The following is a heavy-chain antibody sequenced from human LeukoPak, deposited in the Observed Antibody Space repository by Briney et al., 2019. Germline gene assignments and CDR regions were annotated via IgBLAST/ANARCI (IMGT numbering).Heavy chain of an antibody. CDR2: ISYDGSKK. Sequence: PGGSLRLSRAASGFTFSGYGMHWVRQAPGKGLEWVAVISYDGSKKYYADSVRGRFTISRDNSKNTLYLQMDSLRPEDTAVYYCANTKSDSTASPTWGQGALVTVSS. CDR3: ANTKSDSTASPT. J-gene: IGHJ5*02. V-gene: IGHV3-30*18. CDR1: GFTFSGYG. D-gene: IGHD2/OR15-2a*01.